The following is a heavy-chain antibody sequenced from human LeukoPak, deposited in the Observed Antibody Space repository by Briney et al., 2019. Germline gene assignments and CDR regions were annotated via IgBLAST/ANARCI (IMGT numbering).Heavy chain of an antibody. D-gene: IGHD1-26*01. Sequence: GGSLRLSCAASGFTFRTYGMHWVRQAPGKGLEWVAVISNDGSNKNYADSVKGRFAISRDNAKNSLYLQMNSLRDGDTAVYYCARRELLQYIHYWGQGTLVTVSS. CDR2: ISNDGSNK. CDR1: GFTFRTYG. CDR3: ARRELLQYIHY. V-gene: IGHV3-30*03. J-gene: IGHJ4*02.